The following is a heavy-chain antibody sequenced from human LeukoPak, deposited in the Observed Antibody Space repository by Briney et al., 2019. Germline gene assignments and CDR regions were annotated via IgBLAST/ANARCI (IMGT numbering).Heavy chain of an antibody. CDR1: GGSFSGYY. CDR2: INHSGST. J-gene: IGHJ6*02. CDR3: ARMGSSGWYYYYYGMDV. V-gene: IGHV4-34*01. Sequence: PSETLSLTCAVYGGSFSGYYWSWIRQPPGKGLEWIGEINHSGSTNYNPSLKSRVTISVDTSKNQFSLKLSSVTAADTAVYYCARMGSSGWYYYYYGMDVWGQRTTVTVSS. D-gene: IGHD6-19*01.